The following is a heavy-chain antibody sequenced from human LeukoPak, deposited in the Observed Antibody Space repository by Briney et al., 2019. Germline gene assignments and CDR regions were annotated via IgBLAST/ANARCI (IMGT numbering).Heavy chain of an antibody. D-gene: IGHD4-17*01. V-gene: IGHV3-53*01. CDR1: GFTVSSNY. Sequence: GGSLRLSCTVSGFTVSSNYMSWVRQAPGKGLEWVSVIYSGGSTYYADSVKGRFTISRDNSKNTLYLQMNSLRAEDTAVYYCARVYTGYIYGDYPYYYYYMDVWGKGTTVTISS. J-gene: IGHJ6*03. CDR3: ARVYTGYIYGDYPYYYYYMDV. CDR2: IYSGGST.